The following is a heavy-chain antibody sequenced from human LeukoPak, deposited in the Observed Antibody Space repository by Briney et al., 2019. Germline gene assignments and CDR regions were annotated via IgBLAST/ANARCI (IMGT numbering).Heavy chain of an antibody. CDR1: GFTVSSSY. V-gene: IGHV3-66*01. CDR2: IYSGGST. D-gene: IGHD2-21*02. Sequence: GRSLRLSCAASGFTVSSSYMSWVPQAPGKGLEWVSAIYSGGSTYYADSVKGRFTISRDNSKNTLSLQMNSLRAEDTAVYYCARVRTALTNWFDPWGQGTLVTVAP. J-gene: IGHJ5*02. CDR3: ARVRTALTNWFDP.